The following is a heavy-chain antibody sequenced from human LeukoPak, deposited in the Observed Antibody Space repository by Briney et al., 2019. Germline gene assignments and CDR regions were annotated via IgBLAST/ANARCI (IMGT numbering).Heavy chain of an antibody. CDR1: GGTFSSYA. CDR3: ASYEWELLRGYLDY. D-gene: IGHD1-26*01. J-gene: IGHJ4*02. V-gene: IGHV1-69*05. Sequence: GASVKVSCKASGGTFSSYAISWVRQAPGQGLEWMGRIIPIFGTANYAQKFQGRVTITTDESTSTAYMELSSLRSEDTAVYCCASYEWELLRGYLDYWGQGPMVTVSS. CDR2: IIPIFGTA.